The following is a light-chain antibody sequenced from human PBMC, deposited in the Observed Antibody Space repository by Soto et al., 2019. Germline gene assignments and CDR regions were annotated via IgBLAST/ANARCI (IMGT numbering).Light chain of an antibody. V-gene: IGKV3-15*01. J-gene: IGKJ1*01. CDR3: QQYHNWPPWT. CDR2: GAS. CDR1: QSAGTN. Sequence: EIVMTQSPATLTVSPGERATLSCRASQSAGTNLAWYQQKPGQAPRLLIHGASTRATDIPARFSGSGSGTEFTLTISSLQSEDFAVYYCQQYHNWPPWTFGQGTKVDIK.